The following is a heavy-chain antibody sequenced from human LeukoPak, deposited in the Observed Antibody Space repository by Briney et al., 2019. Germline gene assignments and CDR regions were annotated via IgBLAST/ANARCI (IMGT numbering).Heavy chain of an antibody. J-gene: IGHJ4*02. CDR1: GGSISSYY. Sequence: SETLSLTCTVSGGSISSYYWSWIRQPPGKGLEWIGYIYYSGSTNYNPSLKSRVTISVDTSKNQFSLKLSSVTAADTAVYYCAREGGSYYYDSSGYLDYWGQGILVTVSS. D-gene: IGHD3-22*01. CDR3: AREGGSYYYDSSGYLDY. CDR2: IYYSGST. V-gene: IGHV4-59*08.